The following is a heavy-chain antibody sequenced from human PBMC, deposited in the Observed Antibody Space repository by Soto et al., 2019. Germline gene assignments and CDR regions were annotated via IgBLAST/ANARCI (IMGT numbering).Heavy chain of an antibody. J-gene: IGHJ4*02. CDR1: GYTFTSYD. V-gene: IGHV1-8*01. D-gene: IGHD1-1*01. Sequence: ASVKVSCKASGYTFTSYDIYWVRQATGQGIEWMGWMNPNTGNSAYAQKFQGRVTVTSDTSINTVHMELSSLRSEDTAVYYCARRAETNGWNGFGADKYYFHFWGQGTIVTVSS. CDR3: ARRAETNGWNGFGADKYYFHF. CDR2: MNPNTGNS.